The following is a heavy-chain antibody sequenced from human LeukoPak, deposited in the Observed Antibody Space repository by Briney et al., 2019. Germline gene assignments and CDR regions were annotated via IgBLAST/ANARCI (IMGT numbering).Heavy chain of an antibody. CDR2: IYTSGST. Sequence: SQTLSLTCTVSGGSISSGSYYWSWLRQPAGKGLEWIGRIYTSGSTNYNPSLKSRVTISVDTSKNQFSLKLSSVTAADTAVYYCARDNYDFWSGYTDYWGQGTLVTVSS. CDR3: ARDNYDFWSGYTDY. CDR1: GGSISSGSYY. V-gene: IGHV4-61*02. D-gene: IGHD3-3*01. J-gene: IGHJ4*02.